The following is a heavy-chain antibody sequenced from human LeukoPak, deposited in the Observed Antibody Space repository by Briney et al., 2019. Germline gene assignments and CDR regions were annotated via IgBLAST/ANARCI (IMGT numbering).Heavy chain of an antibody. Sequence: PGGSLRLSCAASGFTFSSYAMNWVRQAPGKGLEWVSAISGSGDSTYYADSVKGRFTISRDNSNNTLYLQMNSLRAEDTAVYYCAKDPIYYDFWSGYYSSLDYWGQGTLVTVSS. CDR3: AKDPIYYDFWSGYYSSLDY. CDR1: GFTFSSYA. J-gene: IGHJ4*02. V-gene: IGHV3-23*01. D-gene: IGHD3-3*01. CDR2: ISGSGDST.